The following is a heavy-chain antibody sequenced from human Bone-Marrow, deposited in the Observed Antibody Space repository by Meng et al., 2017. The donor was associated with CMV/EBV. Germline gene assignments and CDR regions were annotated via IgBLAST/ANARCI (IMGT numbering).Heavy chain of an antibody. Sequence: SETLSLTCTVSGGSISSSSYYWGWIRQPPGKGLEWIGSIYHSGITFYNPSLKSRITISVDTSKNFFSLNLSSVTAADTAVYYCAKTQLLWFGKAVVWGQGRLVTVSS. CDR3: AKTQLLWFGKAVV. V-gene: IGHV4-39*07. CDR1: GGSISSSSYY. D-gene: IGHD3-10*01. J-gene: IGHJ4*02. CDR2: IYHSGIT.